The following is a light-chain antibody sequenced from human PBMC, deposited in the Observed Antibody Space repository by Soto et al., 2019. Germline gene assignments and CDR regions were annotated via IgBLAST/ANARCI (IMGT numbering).Light chain of an antibody. CDR2: EVS. CDR3: NSYTTAVV. Sequence: QSVLTQPASVSGSPGQSITISCTGTSSDVGSYHSVSWYQQHPGKAPKLMIYEVSNRPSGVSNRFSGSKSGNTASLTISGLQAEDEAVYYCNSYTTAVVFGGGTLLTVL. J-gene: IGLJ2*01. V-gene: IGLV2-14*01. CDR1: SSDVGSYHS.